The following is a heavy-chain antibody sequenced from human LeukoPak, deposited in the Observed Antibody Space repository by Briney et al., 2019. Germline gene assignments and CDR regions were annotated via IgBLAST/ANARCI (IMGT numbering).Heavy chain of an antibody. CDR1: GGSISSSSYY. CDR2: IYYSGST. Sequence: SETLSLTCTVSGGSISSSSYYWGWIRQPPGKGLEWIGSIYYSGSTYYNPSLKSRVTISVDTSKNQFSLKLSSVTAADTAVYYCARGQYSSNIDYWGQGTLVTVSS. J-gene: IGHJ4*02. V-gene: IGHV4-39*07. D-gene: IGHD6-13*01. CDR3: ARGQYSSNIDY.